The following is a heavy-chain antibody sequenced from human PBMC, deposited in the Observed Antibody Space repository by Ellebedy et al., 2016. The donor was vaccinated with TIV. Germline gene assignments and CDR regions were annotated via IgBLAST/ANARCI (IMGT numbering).Heavy chain of an antibody. CDR1: GFPFDDYG. V-gene: IGHV3-20*04. D-gene: IGHD1-26*01. CDR2: ISWNGGST. J-gene: IGHJ4*02. Sequence: GESLKISCAASGFPFDDYGMSWVRQAPGKGLEWVSGISWNGGSTGYADSVKGRFTISRDNAKNSLYLQMNSLRADDTAVYYCTKDGSGTMNFWGQGTLVTVSS. CDR3: TKDGSGTMNF.